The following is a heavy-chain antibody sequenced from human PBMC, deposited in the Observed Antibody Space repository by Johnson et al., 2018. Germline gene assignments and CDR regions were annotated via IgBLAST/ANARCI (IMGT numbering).Heavy chain of an antibody. Sequence: VQLVQSGGGWVQPGGSLRLSCAASGFTFSNYAMHWARQAPGKGLEYVSVISSNGGSTYYANSVKGRFTISRDNSKNTLYLQMGSLRAEDMAVYYCARDHYYYSSGFYYYYMDVWSKGTTVTVSS. CDR3: ARDHYYYSSGFYYYYMDV. V-gene: IGHV3-64*01. J-gene: IGHJ6*03. CDR2: ISSNGGST. D-gene: IGHD3-22*01. CDR1: GFTFSNYA.